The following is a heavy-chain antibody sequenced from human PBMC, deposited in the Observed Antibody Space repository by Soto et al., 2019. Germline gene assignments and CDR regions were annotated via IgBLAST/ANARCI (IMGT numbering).Heavy chain of an antibody. CDR1: GGSISSSSYY. J-gene: IGHJ4*02. CDR3: ARRTYSYGLNFFDY. V-gene: IGHV4-39*01. D-gene: IGHD5-18*01. CDR2: IYYSGST. Sequence: SETLSLTCTVSGGSISSSSYYWGWIRQPPGKGLEWIGSIYYSGSTYYNPSLKSRVTISVDTSKNQFSLKLSSVTAADTAVYYCARRTYSYGLNFFDYWGQGTLVTVSS.